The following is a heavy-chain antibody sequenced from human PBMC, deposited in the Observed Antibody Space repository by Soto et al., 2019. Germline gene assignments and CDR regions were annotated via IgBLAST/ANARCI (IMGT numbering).Heavy chain of an antibody. CDR2: IIPIFGTA. CDR1: GGTFSSYA. D-gene: IGHD3-22*01. V-gene: IGHV1-69*12. CDR3: ARDRGPSSGYYPYWFDP. Sequence: QVQLVQSGAEVKKPGSSVKVSCKASGGTFSSYAITWVRQAPGQGLEWMGGIIPIFGTANYAQKFQARVTITADESTSTAYMELSSLRSEDTAVYYCARDRGPSSGYYPYWFDPWGQGTRVTVSS. J-gene: IGHJ5*02.